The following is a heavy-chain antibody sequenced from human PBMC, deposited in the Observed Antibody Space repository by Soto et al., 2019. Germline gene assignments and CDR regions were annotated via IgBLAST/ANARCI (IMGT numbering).Heavy chain of an antibody. CDR2: IRGYDGDT. V-gene: IGHV1-18*01. J-gene: IGHJ4*02. Sequence: QVQLVQSGGEVKKPGASVKVSCKTSGYTFTSYGVIWVRQAPGQGLEWMGWIRGYDGDTKYAQKFQGRVTMTTDTSTTTAYMELRSLRSDDTAMYYCARYYDVWTTYYPPDSWGQGTLVTVSS. CDR1: GYTFTSYG. CDR3: ARYYDVWTTYYPPDS. D-gene: IGHD3-3*01.